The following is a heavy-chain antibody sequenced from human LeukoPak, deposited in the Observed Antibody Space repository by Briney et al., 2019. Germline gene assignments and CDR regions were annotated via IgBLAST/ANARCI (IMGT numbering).Heavy chain of an antibody. CDR1: GYTFTSYG. CDR2: ISAYNGNT. D-gene: IGHD5-12*01. CDR3: ATSYSGYDAFDY. J-gene: IGHJ4*02. V-gene: IGHV1-18*01. Sequence: ASVKVSCKASGYTFTSYGISWVRQAPGQGLEWMGWISAYNGNTNYAQKLQGRVTMTTDTSTSTAYMELRSLRSDDTAVYYCATSYSGYDAFDYWGQGTLVTVSS.